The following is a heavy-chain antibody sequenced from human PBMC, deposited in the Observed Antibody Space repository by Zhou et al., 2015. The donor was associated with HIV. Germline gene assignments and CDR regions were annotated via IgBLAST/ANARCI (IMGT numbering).Heavy chain of an antibody. CDR2: ISFDGSSK. CDR1: GLTFGDYA. CDR3: AKDIGYDILTGYSLSGYYMDV. D-gene: IGHD3-9*01. V-gene: IGHV3-30-3*02. Sequence: VQLVESGGGLVKPGRSLRLSCTASGLTFGDYAVTWFRQAPGGGLEWVAVISFDGSSKYYADSVKGRFTVSRDNSRNRLYLQMNNLRDDDTAVYYCAKDIGYDILTGYSLSGYYMDVWGKGTTVTVSS. J-gene: IGHJ6*03.